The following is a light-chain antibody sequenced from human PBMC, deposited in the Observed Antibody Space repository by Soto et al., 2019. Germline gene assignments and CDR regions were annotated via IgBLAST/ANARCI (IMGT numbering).Light chain of an antibody. Sequence: QSALTQPASVSGSPGQSITISCTGTSSDVGGYNYVSWYQQHPGKAPKLMIYDVSNRPSGVSNRFSGSKSGNTASLTISGLQAEDEADYYCSSYTSSNDVVFGGGTK. CDR1: SSDVGGYNY. J-gene: IGLJ2*01. V-gene: IGLV2-14*01. CDR2: DVS. CDR3: SSYTSSNDVV.